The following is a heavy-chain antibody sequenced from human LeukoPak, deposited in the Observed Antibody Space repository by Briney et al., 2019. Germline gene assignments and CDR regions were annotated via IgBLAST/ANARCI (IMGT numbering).Heavy chain of an antibody. D-gene: IGHD2-2*01. CDR1: GFTVSTNY. V-gene: IGHV3-53*05. Sequence: PGGSLRLSCAASGFTVSTNYMSWVRQAPGKGQECVSVLYSGGNTYYADSVEGRFTISRDNSKNTLYLQMNSLRAEDTAVYYCAKGDEFDEVPADYWGQGTLVTVSS. J-gene: IGHJ4*02. CDR2: LYSGGNT. CDR3: AKGDEFDEVPADY.